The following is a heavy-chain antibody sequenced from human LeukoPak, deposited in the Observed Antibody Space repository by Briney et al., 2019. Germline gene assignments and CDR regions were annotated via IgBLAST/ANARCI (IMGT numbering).Heavy chain of an antibody. CDR3: ARVEIYGAKSGVYL. CDR2: IYGRGSS. J-gene: IGHJ4*02. V-gene: IGHV4-4*07. CDR1: GGSISNYY. Sequence: SETLSLTCTVSGGSISNYYWSWIRQPAGKGLEWIGRIYGRGSSNYNPSLKSRVTMSVDTSKNQFSLKLSSVTAADTAVYYCARVEIYGAKSGVYLWGQGTLVTVSS. D-gene: IGHD4-23*01.